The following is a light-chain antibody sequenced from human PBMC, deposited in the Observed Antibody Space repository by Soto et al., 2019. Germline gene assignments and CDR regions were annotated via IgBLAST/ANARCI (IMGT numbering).Light chain of an antibody. CDR3: SSYTTSSAWV. Sequence: QSVLTQPASVSGSPGQSITISCTGTSSDVGGYNYVSWYQHHPGTAPKLMIYEVSNRPSGVSNRFSASKSDNTASLTISGLQAEDEADYYCSSYTTSSAWVFGGGTKLTVL. V-gene: IGLV2-14*01. CDR1: SSDVGGYNY. J-gene: IGLJ3*02. CDR2: EVS.